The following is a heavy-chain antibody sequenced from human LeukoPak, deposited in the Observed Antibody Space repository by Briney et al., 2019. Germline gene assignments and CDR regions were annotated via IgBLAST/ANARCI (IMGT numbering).Heavy chain of an antibody. J-gene: IGHJ6*03. CDR1: GYTFTSYG. D-gene: IGHD3-10*01. CDR3: ARDRTHGSGSYPPHYYMDV. CDR2: ISAYNGNT. Sequence: ASVKVSCKASGYTFTSYGISWVRQAPGQGLEWMGWISAYNGNTNYAQKLQGRVTMTTDTSTSTAYMELRSLRSDDTAVYYCARDRTHGSGSYPPHYYMDVWGKGTAVTIS. V-gene: IGHV1-18*01.